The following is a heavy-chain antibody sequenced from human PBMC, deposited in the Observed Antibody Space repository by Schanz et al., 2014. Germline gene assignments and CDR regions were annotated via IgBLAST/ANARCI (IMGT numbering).Heavy chain of an antibody. Sequence: EVQLLESGGGLVQPGGSLRLSCAASGFTFSSYAMSWVRQAPGKGLEWVSAISGSGGSTYYADSVTGRFTISRDNAKNTLYLQMNSLRAEDTAVYYCAKGRFGELSAFDIWGQGTMVTVSS. CDR3: AKGRFGELSAFDI. D-gene: IGHD3-10*01. J-gene: IGHJ3*02. CDR2: ISGSGGST. V-gene: IGHV3-23*01. CDR1: GFTFSSYA.